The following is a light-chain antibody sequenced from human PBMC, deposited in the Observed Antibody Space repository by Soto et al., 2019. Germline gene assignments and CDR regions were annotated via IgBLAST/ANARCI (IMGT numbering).Light chain of an antibody. V-gene: IGKV1-9*01. CDR1: QGISSY. CDR3: QQLNNYPLT. Sequence: DIQLTQYPSFLPASVGDRVTITCRPSQGISSYLAWYQQKPGKAPTLLIYAASTLKSGVPSRFSGSGSGTEFTLTISSLQPEDFAISHGQQLNNYPLTFGGGTKVEIK. J-gene: IGKJ4*01. CDR2: AAS.